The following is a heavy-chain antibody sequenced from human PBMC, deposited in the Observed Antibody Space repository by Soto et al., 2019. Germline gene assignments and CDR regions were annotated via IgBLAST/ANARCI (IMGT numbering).Heavy chain of an antibody. Sequence: GGSLRLSCAASGFTFSSYGMHWVRQAPGKGLEWVAVIWYDGSNKYYADSVKGRFTISRDNSKNTLYLQMNSLRAEDTAVYYCARETGVRVDFDYWGQGTLVTVPS. CDR1: GFTFSSYG. J-gene: IGHJ4*02. CDR3: ARETGVRVDFDY. CDR2: IWYDGSNK. D-gene: IGHD7-27*01. V-gene: IGHV3-33*01.